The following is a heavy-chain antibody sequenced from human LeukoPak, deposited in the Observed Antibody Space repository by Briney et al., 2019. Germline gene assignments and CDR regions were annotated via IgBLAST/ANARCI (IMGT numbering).Heavy chain of an antibody. CDR1: GFTFSRHN. CDR2: ISYNGDST. Sequence: PGGSLRLSCSGSGFTFSRHNMHWVRQAPGKGLEYVSAISYNGDSTYYVDSVKGRFTISRDNSKNTLDLQMSSLRPEDTAVYYCTLDGFEVTSGTYCPFIDYWGRGTLVTVSS. CDR3: TLDGFEVTSGTYCPFIDY. D-gene: IGHD1-26*01. J-gene: IGHJ4*02. V-gene: IGHV3-64D*09.